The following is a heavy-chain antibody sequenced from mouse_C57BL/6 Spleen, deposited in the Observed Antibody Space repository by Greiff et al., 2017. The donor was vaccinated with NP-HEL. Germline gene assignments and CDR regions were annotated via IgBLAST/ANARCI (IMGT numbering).Heavy chain of an antibody. V-gene: IGHV5-16*01. CDR3: ARVDDGYYPNWYFDV. J-gene: IGHJ1*03. CDR1: GFTFSDYY. D-gene: IGHD2-3*01. CDR2: INYDGSST. Sequence: EVQLQESEGGLVQPGSSMKLSCTASGFTFSDYYMAWVRQVPEKGLEWVANINYDGSSTYYLDSLKSRFIISRDNAKNILYLQMSSLKSEDTATYYCARVDDGYYPNWYFDVWGTGTTVTVSS.